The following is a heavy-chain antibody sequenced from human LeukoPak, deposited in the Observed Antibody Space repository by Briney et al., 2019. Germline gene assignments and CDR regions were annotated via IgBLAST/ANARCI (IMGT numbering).Heavy chain of an antibody. CDR1: GFTVSSSY. D-gene: IGHD3-16*01. CDR3: ARAYGPKGDLFDS. J-gene: IGHJ4*02. V-gene: IGHV3-53*01. Sequence: GGSLRLSCAASGFTVSSSYMSWVRQAPGKGLEWVSVIYSGGSTYYADSVKGRFTISRDNSKNTLYLQMNSLRAEDTAVYYWARAYGPKGDLFDSGGQETLVTASS. CDR2: IYSGGST.